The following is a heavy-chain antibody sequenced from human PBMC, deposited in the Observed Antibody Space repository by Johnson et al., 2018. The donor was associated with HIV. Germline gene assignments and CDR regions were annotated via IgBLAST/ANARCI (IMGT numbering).Heavy chain of an antibody. Sequence: VQLVESGGGVVQPGRSLRLSCAASGFTFSSYAMHWVRQAPGKGLEWVAVISYDGSNKYYADSAKGRFTLSRDNSKNTLYLQMNSLRAEDTAVYYCAREGGALDAFDIWGQGTMVTVSS. V-gene: IGHV3-30-3*01. D-gene: IGHD1-26*01. CDR2: ISYDGSNK. CDR3: AREGGALDAFDI. CDR1: GFTFSSYA. J-gene: IGHJ3*02.